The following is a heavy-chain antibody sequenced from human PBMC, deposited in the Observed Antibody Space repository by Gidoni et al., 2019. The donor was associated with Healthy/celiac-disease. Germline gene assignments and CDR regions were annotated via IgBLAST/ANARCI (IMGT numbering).Heavy chain of an antibody. CDR2: ISYDGSNK. D-gene: IGHD4-17*01. CDR1: GFTVSSYA. Sequence: HVQLVDSGGGVVQPGRSLRLPFAASGFTVSSYAMHLVRHAPGKGLEWVAVISYDGSNKYYADSVKGRFTIARDNSKNTLYLQMNSLRAEDTAVYYCARDQDYGDFPNFDYWGQGTLVTVSS. V-gene: IGHV3-30-3*01. J-gene: IGHJ4*02. CDR3: ARDQDYGDFPNFDY.